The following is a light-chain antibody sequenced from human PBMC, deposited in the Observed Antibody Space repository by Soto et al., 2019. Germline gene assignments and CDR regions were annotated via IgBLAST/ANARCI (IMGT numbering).Light chain of an antibody. Sequence: DIQMTQSPSSLSAFVGDSVTITCHASQRISTFLNWYHQKPGKAPKLLIYSASYLQSGVPSNFSGSGSGTDFTLSIGTLQPEDFGTYCCQQSYRLNLNCGGGTKVDIK. CDR3: QQSYRLNLN. CDR2: SAS. V-gene: IGKV1-39*01. J-gene: IGKJ4*01. CDR1: QRISTF.